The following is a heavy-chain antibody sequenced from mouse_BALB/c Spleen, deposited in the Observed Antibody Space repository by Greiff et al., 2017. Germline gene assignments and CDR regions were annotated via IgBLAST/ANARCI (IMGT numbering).Heavy chain of an antibody. CDR1: GFTFSSFG. CDR2: ISSGSSTI. CDR3: ARLWGQSAMDY. V-gene: IGHV5-17*02. J-gene: IGHJ4*01. Sequence: EVKLMESGGGLVQPGGSRKLSCAASGFTFSSFGMHWVRQAPEKGLEWVAYISSGSSTIYYADTVKGRFTISRDNPKNTLFLQMTSLRSEDTAMYYCARLWGQSAMDYWGQGTSVTVSS.